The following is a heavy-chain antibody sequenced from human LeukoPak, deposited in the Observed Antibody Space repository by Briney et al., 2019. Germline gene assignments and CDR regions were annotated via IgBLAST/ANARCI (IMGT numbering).Heavy chain of an antibody. CDR1: WSTVRGNY. CDR2: IYSGGTT. D-gene: IGHD3-16*01. J-gene: IGHJ1*01. Sequence: GGSLRLSCVASWSTVRGNYNTWVLQAPGEGLEWVSIIYSGGTTKYADSVRGRFTISRDKSKNTVHLQMNSLRAEDTAVYYCATSPSIMTAFRDGGQGTLVTVSS. CDR3: ATSPSIMTAFRD. V-gene: IGHV3-53*01.